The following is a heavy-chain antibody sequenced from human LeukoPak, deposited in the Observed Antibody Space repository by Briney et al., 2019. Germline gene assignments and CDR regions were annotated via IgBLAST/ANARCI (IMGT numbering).Heavy chain of an antibody. D-gene: IGHD4-23*01. V-gene: IGHV4-59*11. Sequence: SETLSLTCTVSGGSIITHYWNWIRQPPGKGLEWIGYIYYTGNTNYNPSLKSRVTISVDTSRNQFSLKLSSVTAADTAVYYCAGGTVVTPYDYWGQGTLVTVSS. CDR1: GGSIITHY. J-gene: IGHJ4*02. CDR3: AGGTVVTPYDY. CDR2: IYYTGNT.